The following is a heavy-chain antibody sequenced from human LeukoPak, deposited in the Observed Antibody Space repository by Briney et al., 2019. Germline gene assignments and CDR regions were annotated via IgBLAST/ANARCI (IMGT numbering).Heavy chain of an antibody. CDR1: GFTFSSYA. Sequence: GGSLRLSCAASGFTFSSYAMSSVRQAPGRGVKWVSAISGSGGKTYYADSVRGRFTISTNNSKNATNLQMNSLRADDTAVYYCAKVESSTCSSTSCFHGRMGFDYWGQGTLVTVSS. CDR2: ISGSGGKT. D-gene: IGHD2-2*01. V-gene: IGHV3-23*01. J-gene: IGHJ4*02. CDR3: AKVESSTCSSTSCFHGRMGFDY.